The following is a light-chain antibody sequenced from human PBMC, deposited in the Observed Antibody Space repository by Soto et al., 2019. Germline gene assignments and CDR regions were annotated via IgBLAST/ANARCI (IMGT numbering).Light chain of an antibody. J-gene: IGKJ1*01. Sequence: DIQLTQSPSFLSPSIGESVTLPCRASQVISTSLAWYQVKPGKAPKLLIYAASTLESGVPSRFSATVSGTEFSLTITSLQPEDFATYYCQEYETFSPWTFGQGTKVDIK. V-gene: IGKV1-9*01. CDR2: AAS. CDR3: QEYETFSPWT. CDR1: QVISTS.